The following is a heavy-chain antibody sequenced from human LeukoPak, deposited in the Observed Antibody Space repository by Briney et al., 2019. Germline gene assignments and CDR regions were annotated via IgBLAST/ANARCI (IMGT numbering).Heavy chain of an antibody. Sequence: GGSLRLSCAASGFTFSSYSMNWVRQAPGKGLEWVSSISSSSSYIYYADSVKGRFTISRDNAKNSLYLQMNSLRAEDTAVYYCAKEYYYDFWSGYYIDYWGQGTLVTVSS. CDR3: AKEYYYDFWSGYYIDY. CDR2: ISSSSSYI. CDR1: GFTFSSYS. J-gene: IGHJ4*02. V-gene: IGHV3-21*04. D-gene: IGHD3-3*01.